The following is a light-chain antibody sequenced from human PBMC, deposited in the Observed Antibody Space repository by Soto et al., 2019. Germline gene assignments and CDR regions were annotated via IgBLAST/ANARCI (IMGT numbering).Light chain of an antibody. CDR3: SSYTSRSTVI. J-gene: IGLJ2*01. CDR2: DVS. V-gene: IGLV2-14*01. Sequence: QPASVSGSPGQSITISCTGTSSDVGRYNYVSWYQQYPGKAPKLMIYDVSHRPSGISNRFSGSKSANTASLTISGLQPEDEADYYCSSYTSRSTVIFGGGTKLTVL. CDR1: SSDVGRYNY.